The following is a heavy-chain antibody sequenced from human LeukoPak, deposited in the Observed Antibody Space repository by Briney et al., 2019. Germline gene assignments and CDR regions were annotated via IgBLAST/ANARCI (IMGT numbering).Heavy chain of an antibody. Sequence: KSSETLSLTCAVYGGSFSGYYWSWIRQPPGKGLEWIGEINHSGSTNYNPSLKSRVTISVDTSKNQFSLKLSSVTAADTAVYYCARAAVTTGKSDYWGQGTLVTVSS. J-gene: IGHJ4*02. CDR3: ARAAVTTGKSDY. V-gene: IGHV4-34*01. CDR1: GGSFSGYY. CDR2: INHSGST. D-gene: IGHD4-17*01.